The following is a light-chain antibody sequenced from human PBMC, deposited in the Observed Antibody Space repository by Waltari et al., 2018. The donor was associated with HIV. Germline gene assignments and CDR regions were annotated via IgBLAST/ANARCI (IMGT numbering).Light chain of an antibody. J-gene: IGLJ2*01. V-gene: IGLV1-47*01. CDR2: RNN. CDR1: SSNIGTNY. Sequence: QSVLTQPPSASGTPGQSVTISCSGTSSNIGTNYVYWYQQFPGTAPKLLIYRNNRRPSGVPDRFSGAKSGTSASLAISGLRSDDEADYYCAACDDTLTVVFGGGTKLTVL. CDR3: AACDDTLTVV.